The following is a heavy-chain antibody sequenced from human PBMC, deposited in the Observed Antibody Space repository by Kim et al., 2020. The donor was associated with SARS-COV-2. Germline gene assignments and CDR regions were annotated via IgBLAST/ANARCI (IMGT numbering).Heavy chain of an antibody. CDR3: AKEREEQWLDKVFDY. Sequence: GGSLRLSCAASGFTFSSYGMHWVRQAPGKGLEWVAVISYDGSNKYYADSVKGRFTISRDNSKNTLYLQMNSLRAEDTAVYYCAKEREEQWLDKVFDYWG. V-gene: IGHV3-30*18. J-gene: IGHJ4*01. CDR2: ISYDGSNK. D-gene: IGHD6-19*01. CDR1: GFTFSSYG.